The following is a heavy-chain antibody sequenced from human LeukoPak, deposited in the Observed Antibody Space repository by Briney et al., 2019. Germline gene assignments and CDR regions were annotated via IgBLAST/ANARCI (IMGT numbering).Heavy chain of an antibody. V-gene: IGHV4-4*07. CDR2: IYTSGST. CDR3: ARDGHYYDSSGYYYFPFDY. J-gene: IGHJ4*02. CDR1: GGSISSYY. Sequence: PSETLSLTCTVSGGSISSYYWSWLRQPARKGLEWIGRIYTSGSTNYNPSLKSRVTMSVDTSKNLFSLKLSSVTAADTAVYYCARDGHYYDSSGYYYFPFDYWGQGTLVTVSS. D-gene: IGHD3-22*01.